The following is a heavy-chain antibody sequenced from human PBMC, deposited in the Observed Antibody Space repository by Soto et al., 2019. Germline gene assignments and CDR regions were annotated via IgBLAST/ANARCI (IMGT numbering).Heavy chain of an antibody. Sequence: GGSLRLSCAASGFTFSSYSMNWVRQAPGKGLEWVSSISSSSSYIYYADSVKGRFTISRDNAKNSPYLQMNSLRAEDTAVYYCASPIGYSGYDCVYWGQGTLVPVSS. V-gene: IGHV3-21*01. J-gene: IGHJ4*02. CDR1: GFTFSSYS. CDR3: ASPIGYSGYDCVY. D-gene: IGHD5-12*01. CDR2: ISSSSSYI.